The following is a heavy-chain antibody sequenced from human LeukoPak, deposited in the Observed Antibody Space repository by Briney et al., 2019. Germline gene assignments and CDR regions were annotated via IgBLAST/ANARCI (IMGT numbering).Heavy chain of an antibody. CDR1: GGTFSSYA. V-gene: IGHV1-69*13. Sequence: RASVKVSCKASGGTFSSYAISWVRQAPGQGLEWMGGIIPIFGTANYAQKFQGRVTITADESTSTAYMELSSLRSEDTAVYYCARVAIFGVVGYYYGMDVWGQGTTVTVSS. D-gene: IGHD3-3*02. CDR2: IIPIFGTA. CDR3: ARVAIFGVVGYYYGMDV. J-gene: IGHJ6*02.